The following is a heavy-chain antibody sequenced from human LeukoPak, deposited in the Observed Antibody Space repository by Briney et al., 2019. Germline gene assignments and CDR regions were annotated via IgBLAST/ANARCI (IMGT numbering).Heavy chain of an antibody. J-gene: IGHJ4*02. Sequence: PSETLSLTCAVYGGSFSGYYWSWIRQPPGKGLEWIGEINHSGSTNYNPSLKSRVTISVDTSKNQFSLKLSSVTAADTAVYYCARGYDSSGYYPVYFDYWGQGTLVTVSS. V-gene: IGHV4-34*01. CDR2: INHSGST. CDR3: ARGYDSSGYYPVYFDY. D-gene: IGHD3-22*01. CDR1: GGSFSGYY.